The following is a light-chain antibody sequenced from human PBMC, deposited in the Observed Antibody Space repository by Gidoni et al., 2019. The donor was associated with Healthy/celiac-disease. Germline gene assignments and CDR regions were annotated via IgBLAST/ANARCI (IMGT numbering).Light chain of an antibody. Sequence: EILLTPSPATLSLSPGERATLSFRANQSVSIYLAWYQQKPGQAPRLLIYDASNRATGIPARFSGSGSGKDFTLTISRLEPEDFAVYYCQQRSNWPPWTFGQGTKVEIK. CDR1: QSVSIY. CDR2: DAS. V-gene: IGKV3-11*01. CDR3: QQRSNWPPWT. J-gene: IGKJ1*01.